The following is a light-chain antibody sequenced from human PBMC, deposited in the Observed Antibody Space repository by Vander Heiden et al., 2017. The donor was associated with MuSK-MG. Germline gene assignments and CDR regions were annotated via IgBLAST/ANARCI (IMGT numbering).Light chain of an antibody. J-gene: IGLJ2*01. CDR3: QSYDSSLSGHVV. Sequence: QSVLTQPPSVSGAPGQRVTISNIGAGYDVHWCQQLPGTAPNLLIYGNSNRPSGVPDRFSGSKSGTSASLAITGLQAEDEADYYCQSYDSSLSGHVVFGGGTKLTVL. CDR2: GNS. CDR1: NIGAGYD. V-gene: IGLV1-40*01.